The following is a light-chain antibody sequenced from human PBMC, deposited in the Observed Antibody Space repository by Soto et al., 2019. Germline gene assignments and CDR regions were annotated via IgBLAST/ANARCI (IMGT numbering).Light chain of an antibody. CDR1: SSDVGGYNY. J-gene: IGLJ1*01. CDR2: EVS. V-gene: IGLV2-8*01. CDR3: SSYAGSTHV. Sequence: SALTQPPSASGSPGQSVTISCTGTSSDVGGYNYVSWYQQHPGKAPQLMIFEVSKRPSGVPDRFSGSKSGNTASLTVSGLQADDEADYYCSSYAGSTHVFGTGTKVTVL.